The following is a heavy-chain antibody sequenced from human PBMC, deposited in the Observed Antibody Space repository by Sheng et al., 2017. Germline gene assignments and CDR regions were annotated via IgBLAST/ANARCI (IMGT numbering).Heavy chain of an antibody. CDR2: IYYSGST. CDR3: ATHGREPYYYYYYMDV. D-gene: IGHD1-26*01. V-gene: IGHV4-39*01. CDR1: VAPSPVVVTT. Sequence: QLQLQESGPGLVKPSETLSPPALSLVAPSPVVVTTGAGSASPHGKGLEWIGSIYYSGSTYYNPSLKSRVTISVDTSKNQFSLKLSSVTAADTAMYYCATHGREPYYYYYYMDVWGKGTTVTVSS. J-gene: IGHJ6*03.